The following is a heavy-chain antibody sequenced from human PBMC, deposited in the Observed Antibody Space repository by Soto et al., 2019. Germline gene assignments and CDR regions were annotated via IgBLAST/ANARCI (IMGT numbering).Heavy chain of an antibody. CDR3: ARGRITGTFYWFDP. CDR1: GFTVSSNY. V-gene: IGHV3-53*04. D-gene: IGHD1-7*01. J-gene: IGHJ5*02. Sequence: GGSLRLSCAASGFTVSSNYMSWVRQAPGKGLEWVSVIYSGGSTYYADSVKGRFTISRHNSKNTLYLQMNSLRAEDTAVYYCARGRITGTFYWFDPWGQGTLVTVSS. CDR2: IYSGGST.